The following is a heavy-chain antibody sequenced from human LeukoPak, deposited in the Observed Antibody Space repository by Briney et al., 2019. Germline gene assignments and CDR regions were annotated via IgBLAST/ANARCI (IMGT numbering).Heavy chain of an antibody. CDR3: ARAQSIAVAGSYYFDY. Sequence: PSETLSLTCTVSGGSISSYYWSWIRQPPGKGLEWIGYIYYSGSTNYNPSLKSRVTISVDTSKNQFSLKLSSVTAADTAVYYCARAQSIAVAGSYYFDYWGQGTLVTVSP. CDR2: IYYSGST. D-gene: IGHD6-19*01. CDR1: GGSISSYY. J-gene: IGHJ4*02. V-gene: IGHV4-59*01.